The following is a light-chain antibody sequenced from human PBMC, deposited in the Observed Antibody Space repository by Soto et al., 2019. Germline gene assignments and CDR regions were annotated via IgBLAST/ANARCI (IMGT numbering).Light chain of an antibody. CDR2: WAS. V-gene: IGKV4-1*01. CDR3: QQYYITPPT. J-gene: IGKJ4*01. Sequence: DIVMTQSPDSLAVSLGERAVINCKSSQSVLYSSKNKNYLAWYQQKPGQPPKLLIYWASTRESGVPDRFSGSGSGTDFTLTISSLQAEDVAVYYCQQYYITPPTFGGGTKVDIK. CDR1: QSVLYSSKNKNY.